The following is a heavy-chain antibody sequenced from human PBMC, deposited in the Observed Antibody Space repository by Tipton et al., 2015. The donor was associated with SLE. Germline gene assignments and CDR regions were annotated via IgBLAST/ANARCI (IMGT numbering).Heavy chain of an antibody. CDR2: IYYSGST. V-gene: IGHV4-39*07. CDR1: GGSISSSSYY. CDR3: ARGLRFLEWLLPWCFDY. D-gene: IGHD3-3*01. J-gene: IGHJ4*02. Sequence: TLSLTCTVSGGSISSSSYYWGWIRQPPGKGLEWIGSIYYSGSTYYNPSLKSRVTISVDTSKNQFSLKLSSVTAADTAVYYCARGLRFLEWLLPWCFDYWGQGTLVTVSS.